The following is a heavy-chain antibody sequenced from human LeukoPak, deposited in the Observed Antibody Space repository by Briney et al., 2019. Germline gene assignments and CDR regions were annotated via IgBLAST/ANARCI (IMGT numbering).Heavy chain of an antibody. CDR3: ARTNYYDSSGYRYYYYYYYMDV. CDR2: IYYSGST. J-gene: IGHJ6*03. CDR1: GGSISSHY. D-gene: IGHD3-22*01. Sequence: SETLSLTCTVSGGSISSHYWSWIQQPPGKGLEWIGYIYYSGSTNYNPSLKSRVTISVDTSKNQFSLKLSSVTAADTAVYYCARTNYYDSSGYRYYYYYYYMDVWGKGTTVTVSS. V-gene: IGHV4-59*11.